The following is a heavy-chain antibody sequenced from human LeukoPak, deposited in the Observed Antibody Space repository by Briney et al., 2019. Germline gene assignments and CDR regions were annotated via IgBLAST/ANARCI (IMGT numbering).Heavy chain of an antibody. CDR1: GYIFTSYG. CDR2: INPYNGNT. V-gene: IGHV1-18*01. D-gene: IGHD3-16*02. CDR3: ARDQHDHVWGSYRPYFDY. Sequence: ASVKVSCKASGYIFTSYGLSWVRQAPGQGLEWMGNINPYNGNTNYAQNLQGRVTMTTDTSTNTAYMELRSLRSDDTAVYYCARDQHDHVWGSYRPYFDYWGQGTLVTVSS. J-gene: IGHJ4*02.